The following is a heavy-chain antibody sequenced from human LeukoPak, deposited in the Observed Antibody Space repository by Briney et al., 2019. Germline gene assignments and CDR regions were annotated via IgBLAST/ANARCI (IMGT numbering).Heavy chain of an antibody. D-gene: IGHD6-19*01. J-gene: IGHJ5*02. CDR2: INHTGST. V-gene: IGHV4-34*01. CDR3: AREQWLVFGGFDP. CDR1: GESFTTFY. Sequence: SETLSLTCAVYGESFTTFYWGWIRQTPGKGLEWIGEINHTGSTNYNPSLKSRVTISVDTSKNQFSLKLSSVTAADTAVYYCAREQWLVFGGFDPWGQGTLVTVSS.